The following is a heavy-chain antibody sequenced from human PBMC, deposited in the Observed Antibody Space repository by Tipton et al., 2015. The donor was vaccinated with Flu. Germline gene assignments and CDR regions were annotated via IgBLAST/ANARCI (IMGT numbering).Heavy chain of an antibody. CDR3: ASNYYGSGSYWNGMDV. J-gene: IGHJ6*02. CDR1: GFTFSSYE. V-gene: IGHV3-48*03. CDR2: IRSSGSTI. D-gene: IGHD3-10*01. Sequence: LSLTCAASGFTFSSYEMNWVRQAPGKGLEWVSYIRSSGSTIYYADSVKGRFTISRDNAKNSLYLQMNSLRAEDTAVYYCASNYYGSGSYWNGMDVWGQGTTVTVSS.